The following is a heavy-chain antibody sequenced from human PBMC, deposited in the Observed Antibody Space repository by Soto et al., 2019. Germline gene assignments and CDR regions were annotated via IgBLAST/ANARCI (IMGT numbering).Heavy chain of an antibody. CDR2: INGDGTST. J-gene: IGHJ4*02. CDR1: GFTFSKFW. CDR3: TRGSGGAQPDY. V-gene: IGHV3-74*01. D-gene: IGHD2-15*01. Sequence: EVQLVQSGGGLVQPGGSLRLSCAASGFTFSKFWLHWVRQAPGKGLVWVSRINGDGTSTIYADSVKGRSTISRDNAKNTLYLQMTSLRAEDTAVYYCTRGSGGAQPDYWGQGTLVTASS.